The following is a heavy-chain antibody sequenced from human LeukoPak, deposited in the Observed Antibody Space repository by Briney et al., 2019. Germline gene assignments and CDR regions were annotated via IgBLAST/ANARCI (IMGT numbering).Heavy chain of an antibody. V-gene: IGHV3-74*01. Sequence: GGSLRLSCAHSQVTFCSYWMHWVRQAPGKGLVWVSRINSDGKSTIYADAVKGRFTISRDNAKNTLYLQMNSLRAEDTAVYYCARALWISFDYWGQGTLVTVSS. CDR1: QVTFCSYW. CDR3: ARALWISFDY. D-gene: IGHD5-12*01. CDR2: INSDGKST. J-gene: IGHJ4*02.